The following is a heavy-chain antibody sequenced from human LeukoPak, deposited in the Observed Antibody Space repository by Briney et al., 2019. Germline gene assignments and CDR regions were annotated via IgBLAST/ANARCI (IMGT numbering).Heavy chain of an antibody. CDR2: IWYDGSNK. CDR3: AKDLALRGTPGIAAAGPDY. CDR1: GFTFSSYD. J-gene: IGHJ4*02. V-gene: IGHV3-33*06. D-gene: IGHD6-13*01. Sequence: GRSLRLSCAASGFTFSSYDMHWVRQAPGKGLEWVAVIWYDGSNKYYADSVKGRFTISRDNSKNTLYLQMNSLRAEDTAVYYCAKDLALRGTPGIAAAGPDYWGQGTLVTVSS.